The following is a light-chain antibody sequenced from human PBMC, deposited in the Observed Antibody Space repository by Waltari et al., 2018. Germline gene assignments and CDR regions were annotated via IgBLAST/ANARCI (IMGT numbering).Light chain of an antibody. CDR2: DVS. Sequence: QSVLTQPASVSGSPGQSITISCTGTSSDIGAYNYVSWYQQHPGKAPKLMIYDVSKWPSGVSNRFSGSKSGNTASLTISGLQADDEADYYCRSYTRSNTWVFGGGTKLTVL. CDR3: RSYTRSNTWV. J-gene: IGLJ3*02. V-gene: IGLV2-14*01. CDR1: SSDIGAYNY.